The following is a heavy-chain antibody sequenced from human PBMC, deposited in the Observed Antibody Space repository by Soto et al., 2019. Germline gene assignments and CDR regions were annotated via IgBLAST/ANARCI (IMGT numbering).Heavy chain of an antibody. V-gene: IGHV3-9*01. CDR2: ISWNSGSI. D-gene: IGHD2-21*01. Sequence: PGGSLRLSCAASGFTFDDYAMHWVRQAPGKGLEWVPGISWNSGSIGYADSVKGRFTISRDNAKNSLYLQMNSLRAEDTALYYCAKDFIGGLYSEYFQHWGQGTLVTVSS. J-gene: IGHJ1*01. CDR1: GFTFDDYA. CDR3: AKDFIGGLYSEYFQH.